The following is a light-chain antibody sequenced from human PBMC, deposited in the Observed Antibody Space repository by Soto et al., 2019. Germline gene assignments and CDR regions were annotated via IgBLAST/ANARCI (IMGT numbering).Light chain of an antibody. V-gene: IGLV2-14*01. CDR3: TSYTSSNTWV. Sequence: QSALTQPASVSGSPGQSITISCTGTSSDVGGYNYVSWYQQYPGKAPKLVIYEVSLRPPGISTRFSGSKSGNTASLTISGLQAEDEADFHCTSYTSSNTWVFGGGTKLTVL. CDR2: EVS. J-gene: IGLJ3*02. CDR1: SSDVGGYNY.